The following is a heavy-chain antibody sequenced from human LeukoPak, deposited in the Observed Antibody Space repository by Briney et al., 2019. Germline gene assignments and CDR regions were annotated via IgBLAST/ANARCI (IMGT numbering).Heavy chain of an antibody. CDR3: ARGATDVTRWLDP. D-gene: IGHD1-1*01. V-gene: IGHV3-7*01. CDR1: GFTFSSYS. CDR2: IKQDGSEK. J-gene: IGHJ5*02. Sequence: GGSLRLSCAASGFTFSSYSMSWVRQAPGKGLEWVANIKQDGSEKNYVGSVKGRFTIARDNAKNSLYLQMNGLRAEDTAVYYCARGATDVTRWLDPWGQGTRVTVSS.